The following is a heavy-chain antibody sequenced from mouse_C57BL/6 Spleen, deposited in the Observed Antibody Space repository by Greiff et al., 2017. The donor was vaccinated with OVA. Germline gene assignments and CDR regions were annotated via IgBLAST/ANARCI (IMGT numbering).Heavy chain of an antibody. D-gene: IGHD2-2*01. CDR3: AREGYGYGAMDD. Sequence: VQLQQSGAELARPGASVKMSCKASGYTFTSYTMHWVKQRPGQGLEWIGYINPSSGYTKYNQKFKDKATLTADNSSSTAYMQLSSLTSEDSAVYYCAREGYGYGAMDDWGQGTSVTVSS. CDR1: GYTFTSYT. J-gene: IGHJ4*01. CDR2: INPSSGYT. V-gene: IGHV1-4*01.